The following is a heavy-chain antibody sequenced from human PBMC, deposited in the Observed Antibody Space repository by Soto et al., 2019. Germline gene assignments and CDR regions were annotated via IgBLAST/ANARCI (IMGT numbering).Heavy chain of an antibody. V-gene: IGHV3-7*03. CDR1: GFTFNTFW. Sequence: LRLSCAASGFTFNTFWMSWVRQSPGKGLEWVANIKHDGSETYYADSVKGRFTISRDNAKNSLFLQMNTLRTEDTAVYYCARDFATHCSGSTCYPYAYWGQGALVTVSS. D-gene: IGHD2-15*01. J-gene: IGHJ4*02. CDR2: IKHDGSET. CDR3: ARDFATHCSGSTCYPYAY.